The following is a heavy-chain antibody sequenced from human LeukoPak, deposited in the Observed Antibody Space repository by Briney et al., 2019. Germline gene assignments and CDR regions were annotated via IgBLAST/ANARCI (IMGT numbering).Heavy chain of an antibody. V-gene: IGHV3-48*01. Sequence: GGSLRLSCAASGFTFSSYSMNWVRQAPGKGLEWVSYISSSSSTIYYADSVEGRFTISRDNAKNSLYLQMNSLRAEDTAVYYCATFTASLGLDPWGQGTLVTVSS. D-gene: IGHD3-16*01. CDR1: GFTFSSYS. CDR2: ISSSSSTI. CDR3: ATFTASLGLDP. J-gene: IGHJ5*02.